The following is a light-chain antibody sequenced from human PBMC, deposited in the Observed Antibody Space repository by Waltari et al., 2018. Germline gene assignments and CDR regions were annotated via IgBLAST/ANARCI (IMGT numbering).Light chain of an antibody. J-gene: IGLJ7*01. CDR2: TDR. V-gene: IGLV3-21*01. Sequence: SYKVTQPTSVSAASGETARIIRGGGTIGTNYLHWYPQMPPQAPVQVISTDRNKPPVIPGRFSGANSGHTATLAISGVEAGDEDDYYCQVGDSSSDQGFFGGGTRLPVL. CDR1: TIGTNY. CDR3: QVGDSSSDQGF.